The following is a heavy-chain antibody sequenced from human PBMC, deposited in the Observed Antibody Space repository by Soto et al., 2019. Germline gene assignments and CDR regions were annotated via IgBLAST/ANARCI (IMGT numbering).Heavy chain of an antibody. CDR2: IKQDGSEK. D-gene: IGHD2-15*01. V-gene: IGHV3-7*01. J-gene: IGHJ3*02. CDR1: GFTFSSYW. Sequence: GGSLRLSCAASGFTFSSYWMSWVRQAPGKGLEWVANIKQDGSEKYYVDSVKGRFTISRDNAKNSMYLQMNSLRAEDTAVYYCARDAYCSGGSCYPNDAFDIWGQGTMVTVSS. CDR3: ARDAYCSGGSCYPNDAFDI.